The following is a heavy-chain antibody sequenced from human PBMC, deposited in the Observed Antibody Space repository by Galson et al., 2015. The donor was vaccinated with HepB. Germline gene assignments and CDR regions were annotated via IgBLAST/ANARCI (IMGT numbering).Heavy chain of an antibody. V-gene: IGHV3-33*07. CDR3: ATQLEPTALGDDYNHYAMDV. D-gene: IGHD1-1*01. CDR2: IWYDGSNK. Sequence: SLRLSCAASGFTFSSYGMYWVRQAPGKGLEWVAVIWYDGSNKYYADSVKGRFTISRDNSKNTLYLQMNSLRAEDTAVYYCATQLEPTALGDDYNHYAMDVWGQGTTVTVSS. J-gene: IGHJ6*02. CDR1: GFTFSSYG.